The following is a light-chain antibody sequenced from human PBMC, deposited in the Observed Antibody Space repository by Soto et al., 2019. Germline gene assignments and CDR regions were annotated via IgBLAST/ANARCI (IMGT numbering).Light chain of an antibody. CDR2: GAS. CDR3: QQYGSSLWT. V-gene: IGKV3-20*01. CDR1: QSVSSSY. Sequence: EIVLTQSPGTLSLSPGERATLSCRASQSVSSSYLAWYQQKTGQDPRLLIYGASSRATGIPDRFSGRESGTDFTLTISRLEPEDFAVYYCQQYGSSLWTFGQGTKVDIK. J-gene: IGKJ1*01.